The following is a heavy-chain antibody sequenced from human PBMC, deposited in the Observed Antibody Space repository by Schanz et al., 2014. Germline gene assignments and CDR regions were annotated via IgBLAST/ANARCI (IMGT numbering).Heavy chain of an antibody. V-gene: IGHV3-30*18. Sequence: QVQLVESGGGVVQPGRSLRLSCAGSGFSFSDYGMHWVRQAPGRGLEWVAVISYHGSERYYADSVKGRFTISRDNSKXXLYLQMNSLRPXDTXVYFCAKSYDTSGYSGFDYWGQGTLVTVSS. D-gene: IGHD3-22*01. CDR2: ISYHGSER. CDR3: AKSYDTSGYSGFDY. CDR1: GFSFSDYG. J-gene: IGHJ4*02.